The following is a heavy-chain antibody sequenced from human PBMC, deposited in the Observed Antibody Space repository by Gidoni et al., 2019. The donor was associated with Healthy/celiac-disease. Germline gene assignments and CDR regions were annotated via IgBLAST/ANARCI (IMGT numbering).Heavy chain of an antibody. J-gene: IGHJ4*02. CDR2: ISSSSSYK. CDR1: GFTFSSHS. D-gene: IGHD1-26*01. CDR3: ARVLGVGATGY. V-gene: IGHV3-21*01. Sequence: EVQLVESGGGLVKPGGSLSLSCSASGFTFSSHSMDWVRQAPGKGPEWVSSISSSSSYKYYADSVKGRFTISRDNAKNSLYLQMNSLRAEDTAVYYCARVLGVGATGYWGQGTLVTVSS.